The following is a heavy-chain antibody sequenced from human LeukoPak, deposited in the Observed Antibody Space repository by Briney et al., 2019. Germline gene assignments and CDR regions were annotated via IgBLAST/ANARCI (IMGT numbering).Heavy chain of an antibody. Sequence: GGSLRLSCAASGFTFSSYSMNWVRQAPGEGLEWVSYISSSSSTIYYADSAKGRFTISRDNAKNSLYLQMNSLRAEDTAVYYCARVSGSSWYGHYFDYWGQGTLVTVSS. V-gene: IGHV3-48*01. D-gene: IGHD6-13*01. CDR2: ISSSSSTI. CDR3: ARVSGSSWYGHYFDY. J-gene: IGHJ4*02. CDR1: GFTFSSYS.